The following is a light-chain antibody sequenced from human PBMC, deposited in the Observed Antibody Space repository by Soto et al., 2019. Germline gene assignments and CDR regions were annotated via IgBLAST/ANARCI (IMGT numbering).Light chain of an antibody. CDR2: GNS. CDR3: QSYDSSLSVWV. V-gene: IGLV1-40*01. CDR1: SSNIGAAYD. J-gene: IGLJ3*02. Sequence: QSVLTQPPSVSGAPGQRVTISCTGSSSNIGAAYDVQWYQQLPGTVPKLLIYGNSNRPSGVPDRLSGSKSGTSASLAITGLQAEDEADYYCQSYDSSLSVWVFGGGTKLTVL.